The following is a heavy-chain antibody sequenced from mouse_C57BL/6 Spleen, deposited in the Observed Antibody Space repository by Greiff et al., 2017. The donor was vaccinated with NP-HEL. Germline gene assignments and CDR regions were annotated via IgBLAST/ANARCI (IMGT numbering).Heavy chain of an antibody. CDR2: ISGGGGNT. J-gene: IGHJ3*01. Sequence: EVKVVESGGGLVKPGGSLKLSCAASGFTFSSYTMSWVRQTPEKRLEWVATISGGGGNTYYPDSVKGRFTISRDNAKNTLYLQMSSLRSEDTALYYCARAIYYDYDEVSFAYWGQGTLVTVSA. CDR3: ARAIYYDYDEVSFAY. D-gene: IGHD2-4*01. V-gene: IGHV5-9*01. CDR1: GFTFSSYT.